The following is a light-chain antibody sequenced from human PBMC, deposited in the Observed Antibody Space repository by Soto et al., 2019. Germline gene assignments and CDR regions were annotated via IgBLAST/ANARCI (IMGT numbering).Light chain of an antibody. V-gene: IGKV3-15*01. CDR2: GTS. J-gene: IGKJ1*01. CDR3: QHYDNWPPWT. Sequence: ETVLTQSPATLSLSPGERATLSCRASQSVSSNLAWYQQKPGQAPRLLIFGTSIRATGIPARFSGSGSGTEFTLTISSLQSEDFALYYCQHYDNWPPWTFGQGTKADIK. CDR1: QSVSSN.